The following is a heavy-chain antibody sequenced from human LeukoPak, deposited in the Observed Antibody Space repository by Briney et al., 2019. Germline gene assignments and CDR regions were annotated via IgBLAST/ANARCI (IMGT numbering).Heavy chain of an antibody. Sequence: SVKVSCKASGGTFISYAISWVRQAPGQGLEWMGGIIPIFGTANYAQKFQGRVTITTDEATSTAYMELSSLRSEDTAVYYCVSSSSSRVSDYWGQGTLVTVSS. CDR1: GGTFISYA. J-gene: IGHJ4*02. V-gene: IGHV1-69*05. CDR2: IIPIFGTA. CDR3: VSSSSSRVSDY. D-gene: IGHD6-6*01.